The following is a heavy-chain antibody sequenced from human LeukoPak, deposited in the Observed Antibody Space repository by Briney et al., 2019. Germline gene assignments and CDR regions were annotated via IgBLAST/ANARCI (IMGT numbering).Heavy chain of an antibody. Sequence: EASVKVSCKASGYTFTGYYMHWVRQAPGQGLEWMGWINPNSGGTNYAQKFQGRVTMTRDTSISTVYMELSRLRSDDTAVYYCAGASGSYWWFDSWGQGTLVTVSS. CDR1: GYTFTGYY. V-gene: IGHV1-2*02. CDR3: AGASGSYWWFDS. D-gene: IGHD1-26*01. J-gene: IGHJ5*01. CDR2: INPNSGGT.